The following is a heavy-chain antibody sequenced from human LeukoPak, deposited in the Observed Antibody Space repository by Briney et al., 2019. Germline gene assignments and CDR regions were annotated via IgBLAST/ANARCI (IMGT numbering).Heavy chain of an antibody. CDR3: ARDRVAVAGTGGDNWFDP. D-gene: IGHD6-19*01. CDR2: ISSSGSTI. J-gene: IGHJ5*02. Sequence: GGSLRLSCAASGFTFSDYYMSWIRQAPGKGLEWVSYISSSGSTIYYADSVKGRFTISRDNAKNSLYLQMNSLRAEDTAVYCCARDRVAVAGTGGDNWFDPWGQGTLVTVSS. CDR1: GFTFSDYY. V-gene: IGHV3-11*01.